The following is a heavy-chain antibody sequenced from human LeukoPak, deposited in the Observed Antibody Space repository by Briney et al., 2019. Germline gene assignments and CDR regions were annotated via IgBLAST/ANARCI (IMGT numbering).Heavy chain of an antibody. J-gene: IGHJ4*02. D-gene: IGHD3-9*01. CDR3: ATLEDILTGYYNRGSAAIFDY. V-gene: IGHV4-39*01. Sequence: SETLSLTCTVSGGSISISSYYWGWIRQPPGKGLEWIGSMYYSGSTYYNPSLKSRVTISVDTSKNQFSLKLSSVTAADTAVYYCATLEDILTGYYNRGSAAIFDYWGQGTLVTVSS. CDR2: MYYSGST. CDR1: GGSISISSYY.